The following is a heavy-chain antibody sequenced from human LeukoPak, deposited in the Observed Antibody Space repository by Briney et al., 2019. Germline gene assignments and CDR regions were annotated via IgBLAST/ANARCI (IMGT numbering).Heavy chain of an antibody. J-gene: IGHJ4*02. CDR2: IYTSGST. V-gene: IGHV4-4*07. CDR3: ARESYYDRSGFYY. CDR1: GGSISSYY. D-gene: IGHD3-22*01. Sequence: PSETLSLTCTVSGGSISSYYWSWIRQPAGKGLEWIGRIYTSGSTNYNPSLKSRVTMSAGTSNNQFSLKMSSLAAAEEAVYYYARESYYDRSGFYYWGQGTLVTVSS.